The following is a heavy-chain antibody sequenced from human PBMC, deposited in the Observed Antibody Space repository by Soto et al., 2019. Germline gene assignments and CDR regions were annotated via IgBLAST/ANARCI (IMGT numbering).Heavy chain of an antibody. CDR1: GYTFTSYA. Sequence: QVRLVQSGAEVNKPGASVKVSCKASGYTFTSYALHWVRQAPGQRLEWMGWINAGNGNTKYSQNFQGRVTITRDTSASAAYMELGSLRSEDTAVYYCARGTYGDFGSWFDPWGQGTLVTVSS. J-gene: IGHJ5*02. D-gene: IGHD4-17*01. CDR2: INAGNGNT. V-gene: IGHV1-3*01. CDR3: ARGTYGDFGSWFDP.